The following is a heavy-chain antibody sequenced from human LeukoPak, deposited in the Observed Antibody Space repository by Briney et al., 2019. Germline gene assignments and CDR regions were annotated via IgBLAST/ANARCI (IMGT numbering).Heavy chain of an antibody. CDR2: IKEDGSEK. V-gene: IGHV3-7*01. Sequence: GGSLSLSCAASGFTFSNYWMSWVRQAPGKGLEWVANIKEDGSEKYYVDSVKGRFTISRDNAKNSLYLQMNSLRAEDTAVYYCAKVGTRDWYFDLWGRGTLVTVAS. D-gene: IGHD1-7*01. CDR3: AKVGTRDWYFDL. J-gene: IGHJ2*01. CDR1: GFTFSNYW.